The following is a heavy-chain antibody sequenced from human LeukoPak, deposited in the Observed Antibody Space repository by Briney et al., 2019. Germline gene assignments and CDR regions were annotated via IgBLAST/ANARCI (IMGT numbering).Heavy chain of an antibody. CDR2: IYTDNT. Sequence: GGSLRLSCTVSGFIVSSNSMSWVRQAPGKGLEWVSFIYTDNTHYSDSVKGRFTISRDNSKNTMYLQMSSLRAEDTAVYYCARRGGAYSHPYDDWGQGTLLTVSS. V-gene: IGHV3-53*01. CDR1: GFIVSSNS. CDR3: ARRGGAYSHPYDD. D-gene: IGHD4/OR15-4a*01. J-gene: IGHJ4*02.